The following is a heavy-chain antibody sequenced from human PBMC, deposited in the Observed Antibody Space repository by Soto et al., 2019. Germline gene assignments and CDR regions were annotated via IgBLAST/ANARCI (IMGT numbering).Heavy chain of an antibody. CDR3: AHRLAKMDALDV. CDR1: GFSLTTSGRG. CDR2: FFCGDDK. V-gene: IGHV2-5*02. J-gene: IGHJ3*01. Sequence: QITLKESGPPLVKPTQTLTLTCTFSGFSLTTSGRGVGWIRQPPGKALEWLALFFCGDDKRYSPSLKTRLTFSTYTSKTHVVLTMSNIGPDDTATYYWAHRLAKMDALDVWGQGTVVAGSS.